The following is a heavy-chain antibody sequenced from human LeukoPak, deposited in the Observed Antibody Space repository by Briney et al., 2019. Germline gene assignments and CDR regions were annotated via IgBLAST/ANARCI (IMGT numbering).Heavy chain of an antibody. CDR2: ISGSGGST. V-gene: IGHV3-23*01. Sequence: PGGSLRLSCAASGFTFSSYAMSWVRQAPGKGLEWVSAISGSGGSTYYADSVKGRFTISRDNSKNTLYLQMNSLRAEDTAVYYCAGPTFYSSGWRSWGQGTLVTVSS. CDR1: GFTFSSYA. D-gene: IGHD6-19*01. J-gene: IGHJ4*02. CDR3: AGPTFYSSGWRS.